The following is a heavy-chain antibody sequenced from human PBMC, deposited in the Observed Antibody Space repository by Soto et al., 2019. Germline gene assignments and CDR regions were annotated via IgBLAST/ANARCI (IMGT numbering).Heavy chain of an antibody. V-gene: IGHV5-51*01. CDR3: ARQPHYDSSGYYYVRFFDY. Sequence: PGESLKISCKGSGYSFTSYWIGWVRQMPGKGLEWMGIIYPGDSDTRYSPPFQGQVTISADKSISTAYLQWSSLKASDTAMYYCARQPHYDSSGYYYVRFFDYWGQGTLVTVSS. CDR1: GYSFTSYW. J-gene: IGHJ4*02. D-gene: IGHD3-22*01. CDR2: IYPGDSDT.